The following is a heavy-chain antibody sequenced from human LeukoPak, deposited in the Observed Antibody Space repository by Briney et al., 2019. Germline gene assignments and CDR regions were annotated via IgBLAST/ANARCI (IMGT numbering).Heavy chain of an antibody. Sequence: GGSLRLSCAASGFTFSSYEMNWVRQAPGKGLEWVSYIGSIGRTIYYADSVKGRFTISRDNAKNSLYLQMNSLRAEHTAVYYCARGDYFDTSGFRGGYYYYGLDVWGQGTTVTVSS. CDR3: ARGDYFDTSGFRGGYYYYGLDV. CDR2: IGSIGRTI. D-gene: IGHD3-22*01. V-gene: IGHV3-48*03. J-gene: IGHJ6*02. CDR1: GFTFSSYE.